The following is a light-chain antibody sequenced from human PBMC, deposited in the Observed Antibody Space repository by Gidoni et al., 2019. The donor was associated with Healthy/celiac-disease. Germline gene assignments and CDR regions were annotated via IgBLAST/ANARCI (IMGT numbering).Light chain of an antibody. V-gene: IGKV4-1*01. CDR1: QSVLYSSNNKNY. CDR2: WAS. CDR3: QQYYSTPIT. J-gene: IGKJ5*01. Sequence: GSLGERATINCKSSQSVLYSSNNKNYLAWYQQKPGQPPKLLIYWASTRESGVPDRFSGSWSGTDFTLTISSLQAEDVAVYYCQQYYSTPITFGQGTRLEIK.